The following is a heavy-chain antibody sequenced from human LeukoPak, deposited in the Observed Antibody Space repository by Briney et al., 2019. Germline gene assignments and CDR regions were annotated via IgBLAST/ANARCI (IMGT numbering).Heavy chain of an antibody. Sequence: PGGSLRLSCAASGFTFNTYVMTWVRQAPGKGLEWVSAFSGSGGNTYYADSVKGRFTISRDNSKNTLSLQMYSLRAEDTAVYFCAKDDTWIQLWYESWGQGTLVTVSS. CDR3: AKDDTWIQLWYES. CDR1: GFTFNTYV. D-gene: IGHD5-18*01. CDR2: FSGSGGNT. J-gene: IGHJ5*02. V-gene: IGHV3-23*01.